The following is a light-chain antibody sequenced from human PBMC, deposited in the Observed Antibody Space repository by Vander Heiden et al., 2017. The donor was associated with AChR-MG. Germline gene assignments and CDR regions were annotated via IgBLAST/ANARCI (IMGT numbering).Light chain of an antibody. J-gene: IGLJ2*01. CDR2: EDN. Sequence: NFVLTQPHPVSESPGKTVTISCARSGGSIASNYVQWYQQRPGSAPTTVIFEDNHRPSGVPDRFSGSIDSSSNSASLIISGLKTEDEADYYCQSYDDTNHGVFGGGTKLTVL. CDR1: GGSIASNY. V-gene: IGLV6-57*03. CDR3: QSYDDTNHGV.